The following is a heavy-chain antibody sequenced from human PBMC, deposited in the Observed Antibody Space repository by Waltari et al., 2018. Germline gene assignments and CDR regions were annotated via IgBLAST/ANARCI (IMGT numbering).Heavy chain of an antibody. J-gene: IGHJ4*02. CDR3: ARGYGDFPYYFDY. V-gene: IGHV4-59*11. CDR2: IYYSGST. Sequence: QVQLQESGPGLVKPSETLSLTCTVSGGSISSHYWSWIRQPPGKGLEWIGNIYYSGSTNYNTTLKGRVAISVDTSKSQFSLKLSSVTAADTAVYYCARGYGDFPYYFDYWGQGTLVTVSS. D-gene: IGHD4-17*01. CDR1: GGSISSHY.